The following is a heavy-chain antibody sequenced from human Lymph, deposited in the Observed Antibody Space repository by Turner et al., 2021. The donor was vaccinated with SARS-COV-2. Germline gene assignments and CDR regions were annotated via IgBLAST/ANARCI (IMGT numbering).Heavy chain of an antibody. J-gene: IGHJ6*02. Sequence: QVQLVQSGAEVKKPGSSVKVSCKASGGTFSSSAISWVRQAPGQGLEWMGGIIPMLGIANKAQKFQGRGTITADKSTSTAYMELSSLRSEDTAVYYCARIVAPGMGGGVYYYYYGMDVWGQGTTVTVSS. CDR3: ARIVAPGMGGGVYYYYYGMDV. CDR2: IIPMLGIA. CDR1: GGTFSSSA. D-gene: IGHD6-13*01. V-gene: IGHV1-69*10.